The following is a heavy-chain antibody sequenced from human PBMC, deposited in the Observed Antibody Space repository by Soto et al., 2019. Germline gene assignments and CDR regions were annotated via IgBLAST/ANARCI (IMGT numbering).Heavy chain of an antibody. V-gene: IGHV3-30*18. Sequence: QVQLVESGGGVVQPGTSLRLSCAASGFTFSGYGVHWVRQAPGKGLESVATISYDETATYYSDSVKGRFTISRDNSKKTLVLQMNSLRAEDMAMYYCAKGSELLVTWDIDSWGQGTLVTVSS. D-gene: IGHD6-19*01. CDR3: AKGSELLVTWDIDS. CDR1: GFTFSGYG. CDR2: ISYDETAT. J-gene: IGHJ4*02.